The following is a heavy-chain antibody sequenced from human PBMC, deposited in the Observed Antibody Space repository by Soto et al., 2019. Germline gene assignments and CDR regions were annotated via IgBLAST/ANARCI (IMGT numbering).Heavy chain of an antibody. V-gene: IGHV1-18*01. CDR3: AKNGQPPYYYYGMDV. CDR2: ISGYNGDT. J-gene: IGHJ6*02. D-gene: IGHD2-8*01. Sequence: QGQLVQSGPEAKKPGASVKVSCKASGYTFSRYGISWVRQAPGQGLEWMGWISGYNGDTKYAQKVQGRVTMTIDTPKYTAYMELRSLTSDDTAIYYCAKNGQPPYYYYGMDVWGQGTSFTVSS. CDR1: GYTFSRYG.